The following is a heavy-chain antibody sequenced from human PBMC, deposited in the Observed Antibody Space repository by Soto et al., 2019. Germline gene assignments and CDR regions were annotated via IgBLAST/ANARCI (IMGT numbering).Heavy chain of an antibody. V-gene: IGHV3-11*01. D-gene: IGHD1-26*01. CDR1: GFTFSDYH. CDR3: ARRIVGNKGHAMDV. CDR2: ISSSGSNV. J-gene: IGHJ6*04. Sequence: GGSLRLSCAASGFTFSDYHMSWIRQAPGKGLEWVSYISSSGSNVYYADSVKGRFTISRDNAKNSLYLQMNSLRVGDTAVYYCARRIVGNKGHAMDVWGKGITVYVSS.